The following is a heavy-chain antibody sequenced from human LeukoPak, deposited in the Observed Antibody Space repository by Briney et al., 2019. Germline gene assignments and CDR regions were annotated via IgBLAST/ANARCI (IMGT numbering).Heavy chain of an antibody. J-gene: IGHJ5*02. V-gene: IGHV4-59*01. CDR1: GGSISSYY. D-gene: IGHD6-6*01. Sequence: PSETLSLTCTVSGGSISSYYWSWIRQPPGKGLEWIWYIYYSGSTNYNPPLKSRVTISVDTSKNQFSLKLSSVTAADTAVYYCARGSSSSENWFDPWGQGTLVTVSS. CDR3: ARGSSSSENWFDP. CDR2: IYYSGST.